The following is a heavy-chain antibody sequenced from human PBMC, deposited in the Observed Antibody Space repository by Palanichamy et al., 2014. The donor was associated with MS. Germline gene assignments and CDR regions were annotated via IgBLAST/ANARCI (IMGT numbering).Heavy chain of an antibody. Sequence: EVQLLESGGGLVQPGGSLRLYCAVSGFTFSSSAMSWVRQAPGKGLEWVSSISGSTGATYYADCVKGRFTISRDNSRNTLYLLMNSLRDEDTAVYYCAKGGSSCSTSCINYYYGSDVWGQGTTVTVSS. D-gene: IGHD2-2*01. CDR3: AKGGSSCSTSCINYYYGSDV. V-gene: IGHV3-23*01. CDR1: GFTFSSSA. J-gene: IGHJ6*02. CDR2: ISGSTGAT.